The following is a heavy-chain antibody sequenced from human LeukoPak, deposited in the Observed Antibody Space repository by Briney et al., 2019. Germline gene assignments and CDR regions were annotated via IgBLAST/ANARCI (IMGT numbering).Heavy chain of an antibody. CDR3: ARVSSSWYYYYYYMDV. CDR2: MNPNSGNT. Sequence: ASVKVSFKASGYTFTSYGISWVRQATGQGLEWMGWMNPNSGNTGYAQKFQGRVTITRNTSISTAYMELSSLRSEDTAVYYCARVSSSWYYYYYYMDVWGKGTTVTVSS. V-gene: IGHV1-8*03. CDR1: GYTFTSYG. D-gene: IGHD6-13*01. J-gene: IGHJ6*03.